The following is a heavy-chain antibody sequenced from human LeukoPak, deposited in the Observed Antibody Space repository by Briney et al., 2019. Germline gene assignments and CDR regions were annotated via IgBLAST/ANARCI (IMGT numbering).Heavy chain of an antibody. J-gene: IGHJ4*02. CDR3: ATGGVYSGSVPVDY. CDR1: GYTLTELS. Sequence: ASVKVSCKVSGYTLTELSMHWVRQAPGKGLEWMGGFDPEDGETIYAQKFQGRVTMTEDTSTDTAYMELSSLRSEDTAVYYCATGGVYSGSVPVDYWGQGTLVTVSS. V-gene: IGHV1-24*01. D-gene: IGHD1-26*01. CDR2: FDPEDGET.